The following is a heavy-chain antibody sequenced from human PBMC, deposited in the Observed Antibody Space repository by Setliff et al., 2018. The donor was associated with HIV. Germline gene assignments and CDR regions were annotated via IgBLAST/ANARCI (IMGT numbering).Heavy chain of an antibody. CDR3: ARSRAAGFDY. J-gene: IGHJ4*02. V-gene: IGHV4-31*03. Sequence: SETLSLTCTVSGGSISSGGYYWSWIRQHPGKGLEWIGYIYYSGSTYYNPSLKSRVTISVDTSKNQFSLKLSSVTAADTAVYYCARSRAAGFDYWGQGTLVTVSS. CDR1: GGSISSGGYY. D-gene: IGHD6-13*01. CDR2: IYYSGST.